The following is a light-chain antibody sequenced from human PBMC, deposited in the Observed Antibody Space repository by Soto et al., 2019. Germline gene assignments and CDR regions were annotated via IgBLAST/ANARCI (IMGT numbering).Light chain of an antibody. V-gene: IGKV1-5*03. J-gene: IGKJ4*02. CDR3: QQYNSNPLT. CDR2: KTS. CDR1: QSFSTW. Sequence: DIQMTQSPSTLSASVGDRVTITCRASQSFSTWLAWYQQKPGKAPNHLIYKTSILESGVPSRFSGSGSGTEFTLTISTLQPDDFATYYCQQYNSNPLTFGGGTKVELK.